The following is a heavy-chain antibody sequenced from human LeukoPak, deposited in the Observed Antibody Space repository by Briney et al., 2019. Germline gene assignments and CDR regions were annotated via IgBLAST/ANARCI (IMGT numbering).Heavy chain of an antibody. Sequence: ASVKVSCKASGYTFTSYGITWVRQAPGQGLEWMGWISTYNGETNYAQKLQGRVTMTTDTSTSTAYMELRSLRSDDTAVYYCARTDIVVVVAATPGYFQHWGQGALVTVSS. CDR1: GYTFTSYG. CDR2: ISTYNGET. D-gene: IGHD2-15*01. V-gene: IGHV1-18*01. J-gene: IGHJ1*01. CDR3: ARTDIVVVVAATPGYFQH.